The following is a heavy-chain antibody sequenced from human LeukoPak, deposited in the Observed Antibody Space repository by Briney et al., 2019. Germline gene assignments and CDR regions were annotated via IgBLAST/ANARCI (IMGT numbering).Heavy chain of an antibody. CDR1: GGSFSDYY. D-gene: IGHD2-2*01. Sequence: SETLSLTCAVYGGSFSDYYWSWIRQPPGKGLEWIGEINHSGRTNYNPSLKSRVTISVDTSKNQFSLKLSSVTAADTAGYYCARGAWDCSSTSCYVNWFDPWGQGTLVTVSS. J-gene: IGHJ5*02. V-gene: IGHV4-34*01. CDR2: INHSGRT. CDR3: ARGAWDCSSTSCYVNWFDP.